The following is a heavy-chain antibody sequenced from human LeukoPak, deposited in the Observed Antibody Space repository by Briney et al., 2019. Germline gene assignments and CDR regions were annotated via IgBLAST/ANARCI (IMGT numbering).Heavy chain of an antibody. D-gene: IGHD2-8*01. CDR1: GYTFTSYG. CDR3: ARDPPYCTNGVCYTGEGWFDP. J-gene: IGHJ5*02. CDR2: ISAYNGNT. V-gene: IGHV1-18*01. Sequence: ASVKVSCKASGYTFTSYGISWVRQAPGQGLEWMGWISAYNGNTSYAQKLQGRVTMTTDTSTSTAYMELRSLRSDDTAVYYCARDPPYCTNGVCYTGEGWFDPWGQGTLVTVSS.